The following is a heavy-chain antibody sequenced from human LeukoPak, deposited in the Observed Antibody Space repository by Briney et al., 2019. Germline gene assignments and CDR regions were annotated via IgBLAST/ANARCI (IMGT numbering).Heavy chain of an antibody. V-gene: IGHV3-23*01. CDR2: ISGGGGST. J-gene: IGHJ4*02. CDR3: AKGGKWDVTPFDY. D-gene: IGHD1-26*01. CDR1: GFTFTSYS. Sequence: GGSLRLSCAASGFTFTSYSMNWVRQAPGKGLEWVSTISGGGGSTYYADSVRGRFTISRNNSKNTLYVQVNSLRAEDTAVYYCAKGGKWDVTPFDYWGQGTLATVSS.